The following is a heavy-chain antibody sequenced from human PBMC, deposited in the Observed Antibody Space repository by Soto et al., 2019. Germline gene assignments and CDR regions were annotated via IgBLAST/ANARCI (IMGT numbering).Heavy chain of an antibody. CDR1: GFTFSSYG. CDR2: IWYDGSNK. D-gene: IGHD6-13*01. J-gene: IGHJ4*02. V-gene: IGHV3-33*01. Sequence: GGSLRLSCAASGFTFSSYGMHWVRQAPGKGLEWVAVIWYDGSNKYYADSVKGRFTISRDNSKNTLYLQMNSLRAEDTAVYYCASARSAAAGPFDYWGQGTLVTVSS. CDR3: ASARSAAAGPFDY.